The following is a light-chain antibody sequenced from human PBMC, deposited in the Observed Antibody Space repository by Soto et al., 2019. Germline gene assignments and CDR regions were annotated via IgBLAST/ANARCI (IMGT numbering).Light chain of an antibody. CDR2: DAS. Sequence: DIQMTQSPSSLSASVGDRVTITCQASQNINNYLNWYQQKPGRAPKLLIYDASNLEAGVPSRFRGSASGTDFTFTISPLQPEDIATYYGKQYENLPTSGQGTRLEIK. V-gene: IGKV1-33*01. CDR3: KQYENLPT. CDR1: QNINNY. J-gene: IGKJ5*01.